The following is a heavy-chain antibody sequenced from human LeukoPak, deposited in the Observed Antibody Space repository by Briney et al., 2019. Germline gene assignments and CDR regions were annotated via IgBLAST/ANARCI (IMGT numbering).Heavy chain of an antibody. V-gene: IGHV4-39*07. Sequence: PSETLSLTCTVSGGSISSSSYYWGWIRQPPGKGLEWLGEINHSRSTNYNPSLKSRVTISVDTSKNQFSLKLSSVTAADTAVYYCARDYQGGYGDKTVDYWGQGTLVTVSS. CDR1: GGSISSSSYY. CDR2: INHSRST. J-gene: IGHJ4*02. D-gene: IGHD5-18*01. CDR3: ARDYQGGYGDKTVDY.